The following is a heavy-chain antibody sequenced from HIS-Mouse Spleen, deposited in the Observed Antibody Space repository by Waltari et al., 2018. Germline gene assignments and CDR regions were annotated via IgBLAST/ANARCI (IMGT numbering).Heavy chain of an antibody. D-gene: IGHD6-13*01. CDR3: AREIPYSSSWYDWYFDL. CDR2: IYYPGST. CDR1: GGSISSSSYY. J-gene: IGHJ2*01. V-gene: IGHV4-39*07. Sequence: QLQLQESGPGLVKPSETLSLTCTVSGGSISSSSYYWGWIRQPPGKGLEWIGSIYYPGSTYYNPSLKGRVTISVDTSKNQFSLKLSSVTAADTAVYYCAREIPYSSSWYDWYFDLWGRGTLVTVSS.